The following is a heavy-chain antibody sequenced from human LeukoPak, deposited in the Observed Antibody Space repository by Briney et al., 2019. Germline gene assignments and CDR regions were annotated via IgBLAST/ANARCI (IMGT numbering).Heavy chain of an antibody. D-gene: IGHD6-6*01. CDR1: GYTFTSYA. CDR3: ARDLIAASPDVYYGMDV. J-gene: IGHJ6*02. V-gene: IGHV7-4-1*02. CDR2: INTNTGNP. Sequence: ASVKVSCKASGYTFTSYAMNWVRQAPEQGLEWMGWINTNTGNPTYAQGFTGRFVFSLDTSVSTAYLQISSLKAEDTAVYYCARDLIAASPDVYYGMDVWGQGTTVTVSS.